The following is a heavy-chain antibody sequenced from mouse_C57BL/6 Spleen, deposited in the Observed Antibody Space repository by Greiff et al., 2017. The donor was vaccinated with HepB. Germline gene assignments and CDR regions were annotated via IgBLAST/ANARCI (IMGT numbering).Heavy chain of an antibody. Sequence: EVKLMESGGGLVKPGGSLKLSCAASGFTFSSYAMSWVRQTPEKRLEWVATISDGGSYTYYPDNVKGRFTISRDNAKNNLYLQMSHLKSEDTAMYYCARDGLTTVVAIDYWGQGTTLTVSS. V-gene: IGHV5-4*01. CDR1: GFTFSSYA. CDR3: ARDGLTTVVAIDY. D-gene: IGHD1-1*01. CDR2: ISDGGSYT. J-gene: IGHJ2*01.